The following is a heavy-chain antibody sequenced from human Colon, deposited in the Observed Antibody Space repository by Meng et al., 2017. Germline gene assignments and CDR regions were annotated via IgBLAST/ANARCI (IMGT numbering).Heavy chain of an antibody. CDR1: GYTFTSYT. V-gene: IGHV1-18*01. Sequence: ASVKVSCKASGYTFTSYTISWVRQAPGQGLEWMGWISADNGNTNYAQKLQGRVTMTTDTSTSTAYMELRSLRSDDTAVYYCARGRQLASPTGYDAFDIWGQGTMVTVSS. D-gene: IGHD6-13*01. CDR2: ISADNGNT. J-gene: IGHJ3*02. CDR3: ARGRQLASPTGYDAFDI.